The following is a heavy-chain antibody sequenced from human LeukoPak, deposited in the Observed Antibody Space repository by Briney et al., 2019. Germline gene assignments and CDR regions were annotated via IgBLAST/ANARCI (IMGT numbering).Heavy chain of an antibody. CDR1: GFTFSNYW. J-gene: IGHJ3*02. Sequence: GGSLRLSCAASGFTFSNYWMSWVRQAPGKGLEWVASIKQDGSEKHYVDSVKGRFTISRDNSKNTLYLQMNSLRAEDTAVYYCAKHTPISAAGNAFDIWGQGTMVTVSS. D-gene: IGHD6-13*01. CDR2: IKQDGSEK. V-gene: IGHV3-7*03. CDR3: AKHTPISAAGNAFDI.